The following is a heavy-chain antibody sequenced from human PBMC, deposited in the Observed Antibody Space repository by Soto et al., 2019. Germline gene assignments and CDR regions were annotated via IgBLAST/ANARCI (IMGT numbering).Heavy chain of an antibody. J-gene: IGHJ4*02. CDR1: GGTFSSYT. CDR2: IIPDFGTT. D-gene: IGHD6-19*01. V-gene: IGHV1-69*13. CDR3: ARSHSTTPVAVAGPDFCFGR. Sequence: SVKVSCKASGGTFSSYTVSWLRQAPGQGLEWMGGIIPDFGTTNYAQRFQGRITITANESPNTAFMELSTLRSDDTAVYYCARSHSTTPVAVAGPDFCFGRWGRGTLGTVSS.